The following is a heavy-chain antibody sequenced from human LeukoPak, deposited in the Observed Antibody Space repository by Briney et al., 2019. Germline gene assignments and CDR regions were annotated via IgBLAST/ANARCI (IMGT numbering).Heavy chain of an antibody. CDR1: GGTFSSYA. V-gene: IGHV1-69*05. CDR3: ARAQTTVAAIDY. CDR2: IIPIFGTA. Sequence: SVKVSCKASGGTFSSYAISWVRQVPGQGLEWMGGIIPIFGTANYAQKFQGRVTITTDESTSTAYMELSSLRSEDTAVYYCARAQTTVAAIDYWGQGTLVTVSS. J-gene: IGHJ4*02. D-gene: IGHD6-19*01.